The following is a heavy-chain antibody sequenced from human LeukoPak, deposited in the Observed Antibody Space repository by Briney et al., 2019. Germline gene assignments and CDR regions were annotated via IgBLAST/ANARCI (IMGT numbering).Heavy chain of an antibody. D-gene: IGHD3-16*01. V-gene: IGHV4-59*01. J-gene: IGHJ5*02. Sequence: SETLSLTCTVSGGSISSYYWGWIRQPPGKGLEWIGYIYYSGSTNYNPSLKSRVTISVDTSKNQFSLKLSSVTAADTAVYYCARIYDSMDWFDPWGQGTLVTVSS. CDR1: GGSISSYY. CDR2: IYYSGST. CDR3: ARIYDSMDWFDP.